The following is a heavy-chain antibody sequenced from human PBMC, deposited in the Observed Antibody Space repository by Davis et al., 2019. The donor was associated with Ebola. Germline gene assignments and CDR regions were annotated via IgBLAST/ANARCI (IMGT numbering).Heavy chain of an antibody. V-gene: IGHV3-11*01. CDR2: ISGSGSTT. Sequence: GESLKISCVASGFTFDDYSMHWVRQAPGKGLEWVSYISGSGSTTYYADSVKGRFTISRDNAKNSLYLQMNSLRAEDTAVYYCARDPADTVTTFYYYYGMDVWGQGTTVTVSS. CDR3: ARDPADTVTTFYYYYGMDV. D-gene: IGHD4-17*01. CDR1: GFTFDDYS. J-gene: IGHJ6*02.